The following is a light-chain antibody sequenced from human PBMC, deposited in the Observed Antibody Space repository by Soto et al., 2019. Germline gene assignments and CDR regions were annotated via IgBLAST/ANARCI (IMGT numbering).Light chain of an antibody. Sequence: QSALTQPRSVSGSPGQSVTISCTGTSSDVGGYNYVSWYQQHPGKAPKLMIDVVSKRPSGAPDSFSGPKSGNTACLTISGLQAKEEADYYCCSYAVTSPLVFATGTKVT. CDR3: CSYAVTSPLV. CDR1: SSDVGGYNY. V-gene: IGLV2-11*01. J-gene: IGLJ1*01. CDR2: VVS.